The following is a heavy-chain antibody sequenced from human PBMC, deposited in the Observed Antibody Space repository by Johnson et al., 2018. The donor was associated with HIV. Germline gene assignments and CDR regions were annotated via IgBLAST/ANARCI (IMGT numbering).Heavy chain of an antibody. V-gene: IGHV3-7*01. CDR1: GFTFSSYW. D-gene: IGHD3-22*01. Sequence: MQLVESGGGLVQPGGSLRLSCAASGFTFSSYWMSWVRQAPGKGLEWVANIKQDGSEKYYADSVKGRFTISRDNSKNTLYLQMNSLRAEDTAVYYCAKGVDYYDSSPADAFDIWGQGTMVTVSS. CDR3: AKGVDYYDSSPADAFDI. J-gene: IGHJ3*02. CDR2: IKQDGSEK.